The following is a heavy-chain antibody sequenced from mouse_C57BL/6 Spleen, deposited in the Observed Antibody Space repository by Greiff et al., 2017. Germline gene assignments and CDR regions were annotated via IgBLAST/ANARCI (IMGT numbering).Heavy chain of an antibody. CDR2: INPSNGGT. V-gene: IGHV1-19*01. Sequence: VQLQQSGPVLVKPGASVKLSCKASGYTFTDYYMNWVKQSHGKSLEWIGVINPSNGGTSSNQKFKGKATLTVDKSSSPAYMELNSLTSVNSAVYYCSSGHGSGYDWYFDYWGTGTTVTVSA. D-gene: IGHD1-1*01. CDR3: SSGHGSGYDWYFDY. J-gene: IGHJ1*03. CDR1: GYTFTDYY.